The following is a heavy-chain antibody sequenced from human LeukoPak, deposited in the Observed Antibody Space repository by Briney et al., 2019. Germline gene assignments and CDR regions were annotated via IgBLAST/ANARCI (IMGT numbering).Heavy chain of an antibody. CDR3: ARGETYYYDSSGPYYFDY. Sequence: SETLSLTCTVSGGSISSGSYYWSWIRQPAGKGLEWIGRIYTSGSTNYNPSLKSRVTISVDTSKNQFSLKLSSVTAADTAVYYCARGETYYYDSSGPYYFDYWGQGTLVTVSS. CDR1: GGSISSGSYY. CDR2: IYTSGST. J-gene: IGHJ4*02. V-gene: IGHV4-61*02. D-gene: IGHD3-22*01.